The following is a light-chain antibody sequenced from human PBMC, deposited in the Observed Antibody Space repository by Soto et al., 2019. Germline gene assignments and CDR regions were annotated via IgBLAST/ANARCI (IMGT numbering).Light chain of an antibody. CDR1: SNDVGGYNY. CDR2: DVG. V-gene: IGLV2-11*01. J-gene: IGLJ2*01. Sequence: QSALTQPRSVPGSPGQSVTLSCTGTSNDVGGYNYVSWYQQYPGKAPTLMIYDVGKRPSGVPDRFSGSKSGNTASLIISGLQAEDEADYYCCSYAGSYSLVFGGGTQLTVL. CDR3: CSYAGSYSLV.